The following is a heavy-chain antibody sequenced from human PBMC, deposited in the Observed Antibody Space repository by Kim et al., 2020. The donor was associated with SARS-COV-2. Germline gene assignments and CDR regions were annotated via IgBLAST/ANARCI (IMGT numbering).Heavy chain of an antibody. D-gene: IGHD3-9*01. Sequence: GGSLRLSCTASGFTFGDYAMSWVRQAPGKGLEWVGFIRSKAYGGTTEYAASVKGRFTISRDDSKSIAYLQMNSLKTEDTAVYYCTRGLQDYDILTGYWGNYYYYGMDVWGQGTTVTVSS. V-gene: IGHV3-49*04. CDR2: IRSKAYGGTT. CDR1: GFTFGDYA. CDR3: TRGLQDYDILTGYWGNYYYYGMDV. J-gene: IGHJ6*02.